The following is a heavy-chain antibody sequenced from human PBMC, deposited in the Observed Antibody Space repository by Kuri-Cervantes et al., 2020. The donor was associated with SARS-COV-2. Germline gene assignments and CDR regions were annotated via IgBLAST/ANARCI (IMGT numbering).Heavy chain of an antibody. D-gene: IGHD4-17*01. CDR2: IYYGGST. CDR3: ARYGPPRYYFDN. J-gene: IGHJ4*02. Sequence: GSLRLSCTVSGGSISSSSYYWGWIRQPPGKGLEWIGSIYYGGSTYYNPSLKSRVTISVDTSKNQFSLKLSSVTAADTAVYYCARYGPPRYYFDNWGQGTLVTVSS. CDR1: GGSISSSSYY. V-gene: IGHV4-39*07.